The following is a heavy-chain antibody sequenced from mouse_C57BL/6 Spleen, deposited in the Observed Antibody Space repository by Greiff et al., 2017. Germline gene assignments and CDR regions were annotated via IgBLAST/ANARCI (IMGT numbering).Heavy chain of an antibody. Sequence: QVQLQQPGAELVMPGASVKLSCKASGYTFTSYWMHWVKQRPGQGLEWIGEIDPSDSYTNYNQKFKGKSTLTVDKSSSTAYMQLSSLTSEDAAVYYCACSYYDGSSRYVDVWGTGTTGTVSS. D-gene: IGHD1-1*01. CDR2: IDPSDSYT. CDR1: GYTFTSYW. J-gene: IGHJ1*03. CDR3: ACSYYDGSSRYVDV. V-gene: IGHV1-69*01.